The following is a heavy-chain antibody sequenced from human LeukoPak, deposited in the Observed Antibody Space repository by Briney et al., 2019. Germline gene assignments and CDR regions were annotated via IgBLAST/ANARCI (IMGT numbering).Heavy chain of an antibody. D-gene: IGHD2-2*01. CDR3: ASSCSSTSCYHKYNWFDP. Sequence: KPGGSLRLSCAASGFTFSSYSMNWVRQAPGKGLEWVSSISSSSSYIYYADSVKGRFTISRDNAKNSLYLQMNSLRAEDTAVYYCASSCSSTSCYHKYNWFDPWGQGTLVTVSP. J-gene: IGHJ5*02. CDR1: GFTFSSYS. CDR2: ISSSSSYI. V-gene: IGHV3-21*01.